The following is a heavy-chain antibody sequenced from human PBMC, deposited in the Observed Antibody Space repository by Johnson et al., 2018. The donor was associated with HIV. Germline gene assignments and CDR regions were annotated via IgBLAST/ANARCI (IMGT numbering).Heavy chain of an antibody. V-gene: IGHV3-66*01. CDR1: GFTVSSNY. CDR2: IYSGGGT. J-gene: IGHJ3*01. Sequence: VQLVESGGGLVQPGGSLRLSCAASGFTVSSNYMSWVRQAPGKGLEWVSVIYSGGGTYYADSVKGRFTISRDTSANTVNLQMNGLRADDTAVYFCAKLNPVDDSFDLWGQGTMVTVSS. CDR3: AKLNPVDDSFDL. D-gene: IGHD2-15*01.